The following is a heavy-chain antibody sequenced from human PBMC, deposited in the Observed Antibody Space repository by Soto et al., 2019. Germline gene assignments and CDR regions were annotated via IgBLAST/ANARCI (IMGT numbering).Heavy chain of an antibody. CDR1: GGSISSGDYY. D-gene: IGHD1-26*01. Sequence: SETLSLTCTVSGGSISSGDYYWSWIRQPPGKGLEWIGYIYYSGSTYYNPSLKSRVTISVDTSKNQFSLKLSSVTAADTAVYYCARGTSRGGSYYFDYWGQGTLVTVSS. CDR2: IYYSGST. J-gene: IGHJ4*02. CDR3: ARGTSRGGSYYFDY. V-gene: IGHV4-30-4*01.